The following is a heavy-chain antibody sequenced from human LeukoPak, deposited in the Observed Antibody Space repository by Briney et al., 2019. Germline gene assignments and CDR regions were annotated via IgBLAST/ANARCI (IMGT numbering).Heavy chain of an antibody. J-gene: IGHJ4*02. V-gene: IGHV3-74*01. D-gene: IGHD3-9*01. CDR3: ARENILTGYPFDY. CDR1: GFTFSRYW. CDR2: INSDGSTT. Sequence: GGSLRLSCAASGFTFSRYWMHWVRQAPEKGLVWVSRINSDGSTTNYADSVKGRFTVSRDNAKSTLYLQMNSLRAEDTAVYYCARENILTGYPFDYWGQGTLVTVSS.